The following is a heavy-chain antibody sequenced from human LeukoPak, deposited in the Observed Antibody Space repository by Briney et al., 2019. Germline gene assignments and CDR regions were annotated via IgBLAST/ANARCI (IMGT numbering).Heavy chain of an antibody. CDR2: IKQDGSEE. CDR3: ARAPREWLLGYYFDY. J-gene: IGHJ4*02. D-gene: IGHD3-3*01. V-gene: IGHV3-7*01. CDR1: GFTFSSYW. Sequence: GGSLRLSCAASGFTFSSYWMSWVRQAPGKGLEWVANIKQDGSEEYYVDSVRGRFTISRDNAKNSLYLQMNSLRAEDTAVYYCARAPREWLLGYYFDYWGQGTLVTVSS.